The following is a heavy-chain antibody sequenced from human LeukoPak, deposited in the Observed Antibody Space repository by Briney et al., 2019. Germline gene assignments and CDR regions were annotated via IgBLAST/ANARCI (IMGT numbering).Heavy chain of an antibody. D-gene: IGHD2-2*01. Sequence: GGSLRLSCAGSGFTFSRYNMNWVRQAPGRGLEWLSYIDRAGTSIYYADSVKGRFTISRDNAKNSLYLQMNSLRAEDTAVYYCARSKGYCSSTSCYAFDYWGQGTLVTVSS. J-gene: IGHJ4*02. CDR2: IDRAGTSI. V-gene: IGHV3-48*04. CDR1: GFTFSRYN. CDR3: ARSKGYCSSTSCYAFDY.